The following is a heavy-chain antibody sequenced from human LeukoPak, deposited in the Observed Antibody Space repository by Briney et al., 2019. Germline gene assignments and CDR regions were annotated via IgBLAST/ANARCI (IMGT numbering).Heavy chain of an antibody. V-gene: IGHV3-43D*03. CDR2: ITWDAGNI. D-gene: IGHD6-13*01. CDR1: GLTFDDYA. Sequence: GGSLRLSCAASGLTFDDYAMHWVRQAPGKGLEWVSLITWDAGNIYYTDSVKGRFTISRDNSKNSLSLQMNSLRAEDTALYYCAKGTSSWHEFDYWGQGTLVTVSS. CDR3: AKGTSSWHEFDY. J-gene: IGHJ4*02.